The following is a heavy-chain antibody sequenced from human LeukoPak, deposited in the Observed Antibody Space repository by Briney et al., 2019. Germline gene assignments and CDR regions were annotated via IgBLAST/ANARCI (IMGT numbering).Heavy chain of an antibody. Sequence: PGRSLRLPCAASGFTFSSYAMHWVRQAPGKGLEWVAVISYDGSNKYYADSVKGRFTISRDNSKNTLYLQMNSLRAEDTAVYYCARAPLYGSGSAFDIWGQGTMVTVSS. J-gene: IGHJ3*02. D-gene: IGHD3-10*01. CDR1: GFTFSSYA. CDR3: ARAPLYGSGSAFDI. CDR2: ISYDGSNK. V-gene: IGHV3-30*04.